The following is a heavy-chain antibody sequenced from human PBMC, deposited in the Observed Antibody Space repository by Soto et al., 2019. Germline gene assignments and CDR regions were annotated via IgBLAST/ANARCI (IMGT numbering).Heavy chain of an antibody. CDR3: ARDAYDDMGV. Sequence: EVQLVESGGGLVQPGGSLRLSCAASGFTFSTYWMHGVRQAPGKGLVWVSRINSDGSPTNYSDSVKGRFTISRDNAKNTLYLQMNSLRAEDTAVYYCARDAYDDMGVWGQGTTVTVSS. CDR2: INSDGSPT. CDR1: GFTFSTYW. V-gene: IGHV3-74*01. J-gene: IGHJ6*02.